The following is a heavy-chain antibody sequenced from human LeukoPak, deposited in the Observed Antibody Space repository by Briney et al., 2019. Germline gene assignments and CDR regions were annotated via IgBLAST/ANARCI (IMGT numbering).Heavy chain of an antibody. CDR2: IYRGGST. D-gene: IGHD5-18*01. V-gene: IGHV3-53*01. CDR1: GLNVSTNN. J-gene: IGHJ4*02. CDR3: ARGYSSADY. Sequence: GGSLRLSCAASGLNVSTNNMNWVRQAPGKGLEWVSVIYRGGSTLNANSVKGRFTIPRDSSRNTLFLQMNSMRAEDTAVYYCARGYSSADYWGQGTLVTVSS.